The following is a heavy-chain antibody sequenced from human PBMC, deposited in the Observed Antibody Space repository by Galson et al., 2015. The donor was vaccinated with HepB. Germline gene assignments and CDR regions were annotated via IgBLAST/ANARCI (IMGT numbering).Heavy chain of an antibody. CDR2: ISSSSSYI. D-gene: IGHD3-22*01. CDR1: GFTFSSYS. V-gene: IGHV3-21*01. Sequence: SLRLSCAASGFTFSSYSMNWVRQAPGKGLEWVSSISSSSSYIYYADSVKGRFTISRDNAKNSLYLQMNSLRAEDTAVYYCASSTTPYDSSGYFPIDYWGQGTLVTVSS. CDR3: ASSTTPYDSSGYFPIDY. J-gene: IGHJ4*02.